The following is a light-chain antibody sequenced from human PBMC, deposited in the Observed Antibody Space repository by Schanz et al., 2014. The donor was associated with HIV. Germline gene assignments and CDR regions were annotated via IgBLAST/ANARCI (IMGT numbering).Light chain of an antibody. J-gene: IGKJ1*01. V-gene: IGKV3-20*01. CDR3: QQYGSSWGWT. Sequence: EIVLTQSPGTLSLSPGERATLSCRASQSIDSSYLAWYQQKPGQAPRLLISGASTRAAGIPDRFSGSGSGTDFTLTISRLEPEDFAVYYWQQYGSSWGWTFGQGTKVEIK. CDR2: GAS. CDR1: QSIDSSY.